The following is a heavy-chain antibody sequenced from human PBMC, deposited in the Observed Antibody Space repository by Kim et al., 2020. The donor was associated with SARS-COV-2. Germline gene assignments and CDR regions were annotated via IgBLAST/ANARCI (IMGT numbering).Heavy chain of an antibody. CDR2: IPYTGSP. CDR1: GASITRDH. CDR3: GRWSDY. V-gene: IGHV4-59*08. J-gene: IGHJ4*02. Sequence: SETLSLTCTVSGASITRDHWSWIRQPPGKGLEWIGYIPYTGSPPYSPSLKSRVTMSADMSKNQFSLRLTSVTAADTAVYYCGRWSDYWGQGILVTVSS.